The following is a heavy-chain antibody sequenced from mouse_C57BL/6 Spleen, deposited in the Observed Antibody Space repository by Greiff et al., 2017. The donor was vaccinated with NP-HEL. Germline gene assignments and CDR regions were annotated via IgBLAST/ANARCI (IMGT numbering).Heavy chain of an antibody. V-gene: IGHV1-82*01. J-gene: IGHJ4*01. CDR2: IYPGDGDT. CDR1: GYAFSSSW. Sequence: VQLQQSGPELVKPGASVKISCKASGYAFSSSWMNWVKQRPGKGLEWIGRIYPGDGDTNYNGEFKGKATLTADKSSSTASMQLSSLTSEDFAVYVGTGICLYYTMDDWGQGTSVPVST. D-gene: IGHD6-1*01. CDR3: TGICLYYTMDD.